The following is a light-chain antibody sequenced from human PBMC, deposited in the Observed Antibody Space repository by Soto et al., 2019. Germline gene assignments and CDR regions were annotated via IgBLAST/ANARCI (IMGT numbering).Light chain of an antibody. J-gene: IGKJ4*01. CDR1: QSVSSSF. V-gene: IGKV3-20*01. Sequence: EIVLTQSPSTLSLSPGERATLSCRASQSVSSSFLAWYQQKPGQAPRLLIYGASSSATGIPDRFSGSGAGTDFTLTISRLEPEDVAVYYCQQYDSSPLTFGRGTKVEIK. CDR3: QQYDSSPLT. CDR2: GAS.